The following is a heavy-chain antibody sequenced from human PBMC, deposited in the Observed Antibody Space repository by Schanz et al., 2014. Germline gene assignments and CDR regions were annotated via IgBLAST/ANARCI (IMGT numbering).Heavy chain of an antibody. CDR3: ARDGVDAAAGGNY. CDR1: GGTFSSFG. CDR2: IIPSLGLS. J-gene: IGHJ4*02. Sequence: QVLQVQSGSELKKPGTSVKVSCKASGGTFSSFGINWVRQAPGQGLEWMGRIIPSLGLSNYEHKFQGRLTITADKSTSTAYMELSSLRSEDTAMYYCARDGVDAAAGGNYGGQGTRGT. D-gene: IGHD6-13*01. V-gene: IGHV1-69*09.